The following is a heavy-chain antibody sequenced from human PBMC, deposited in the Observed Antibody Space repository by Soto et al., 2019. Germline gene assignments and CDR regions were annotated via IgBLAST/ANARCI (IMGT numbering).Heavy chain of an antibody. CDR2: IIPIYGTA. CDR3: AKDRRADWESYYYYAMDV. J-gene: IGHJ6*02. Sequence: QVQLVQSGAEVKKPGSSVKVSCKASAGTFSSFTISWVRQAPGQGLEWMGGIIPIYGTANYAQKFQGRVTITAYASTRTAYMELSSLRSEDTAVYYCAKDRRADWESYYYYAMDVWGQGTTVTVSS. CDR1: AGTFSSFT. V-gene: IGHV1-69*01. D-gene: IGHD1-26*01.